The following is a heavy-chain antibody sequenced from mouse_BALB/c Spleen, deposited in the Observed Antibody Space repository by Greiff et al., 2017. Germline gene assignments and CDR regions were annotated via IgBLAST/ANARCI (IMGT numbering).Heavy chain of an antibody. D-gene: IGHD1-2*01. CDR3: ARSQFITTATGFAY. V-gene: IGHV5-17*02. J-gene: IGHJ3*01. CDR2: ISSGSSTI. Sequence: EVKGVESGGGLVQPGGSRKLSCAASGFTFSSFGMHWVRQAPEKGLEWVAYISSGSSTIYYADTVKGRFTISRDNPKNTLFLQMTSLRSEDTAMYYCARSQFITTATGFAYWGQGTLVTVSA. CDR1: GFTFSSFG.